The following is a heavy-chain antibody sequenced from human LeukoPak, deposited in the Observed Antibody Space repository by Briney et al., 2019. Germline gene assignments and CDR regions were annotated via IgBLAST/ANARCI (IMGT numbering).Heavy chain of an antibody. CDR1: GYTFTSYG. CDR3: ATTGGWDYGGNFDAFDI. D-gene: IGHD4-23*01. Sequence: GASVKVSCKASGYTFTSYGISWVRQAPGQGLEWMGWISAYNGNTNYAQKLQGRVTMTTDTSTSTAYMELRSLRSDDTAVYYCATTGGWDYGGNFDAFDIWGQGTMVTVSS. CDR2: ISAYNGNT. J-gene: IGHJ3*02. V-gene: IGHV1-18*01.